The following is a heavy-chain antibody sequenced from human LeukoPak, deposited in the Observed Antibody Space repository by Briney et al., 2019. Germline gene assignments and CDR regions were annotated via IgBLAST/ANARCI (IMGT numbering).Heavy chain of an antibody. Sequence: ASVKVSCKASGYTFNIYAMNWVRQAPGQGLEWMGWINTNTGNPTYAQGFTGRFVFSLDTSVSAAYMEISSLKAEDTAVYYCARDRSPSWSSFDYWGQGTLVAVSS. CDR1: GYTFNIYA. J-gene: IGHJ4*02. V-gene: IGHV7-4-1*02. CDR2: INTNTGNP. D-gene: IGHD1-26*01. CDR3: ARDRSPSWSSFDY.